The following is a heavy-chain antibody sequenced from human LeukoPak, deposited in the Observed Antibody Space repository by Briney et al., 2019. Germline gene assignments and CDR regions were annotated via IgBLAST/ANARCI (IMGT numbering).Heavy chain of an antibody. CDR3: AREYCSSTSCYPNTFDI. V-gene: IGHV3-21*01. Sequence: GGSLRLSCAAYGFTFSSYTMNWVRQAPGKGLEWVSSISSSISYIYYADSVKGRFTISRDNAKNSLYLQMNSLRAEDTAIYYCAREYCSSTSCYPNTFDIWGQGTMVTVSS. CDR2: ISSSISYI. CDR1: GFTFSSYT. D-gene: IGHD2-2*01. J-gene: IGHJ3*02.